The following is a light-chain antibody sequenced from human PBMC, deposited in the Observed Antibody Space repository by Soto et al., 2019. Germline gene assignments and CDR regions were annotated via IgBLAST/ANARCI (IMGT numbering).Light chain of an antibody. CDR2: GAS. V-gene: IGKV3-15*01. CDR3: QQYNNWPPYT. CDR1: QSVSSN. J-gene: IGKJ2*01. Sequence: EIVMTQSPATLSVSPGERATISCRASQSVSSNLAWYQQKPGQAPRLLIYGASTRATGIPARFSGSGSGTEFTLTTSSLQSADFAVYYRQQYNNWPPYTFGPGTKLEIK.